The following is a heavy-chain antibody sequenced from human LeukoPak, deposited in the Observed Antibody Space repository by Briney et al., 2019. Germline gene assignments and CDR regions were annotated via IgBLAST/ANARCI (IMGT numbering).Heavy chain of an antibody. J-gene: IGHJ6*04. Sequence: GGSLRLSCAASGFTVSSNYMSWVRQAPGKGLEWVSVIYSSGSTYYADSVKGRFTISRDNAKNSLYLQMNSLRAEDTAVYYCASPQWNLVWGKGTTVTVSS. CDR2: IYSSGST. D-gene: IGHD6-19*01. V-gene: IGHV3-53*01. CDR1: GFTVSSNY. CDR3: ASPQWNLV.